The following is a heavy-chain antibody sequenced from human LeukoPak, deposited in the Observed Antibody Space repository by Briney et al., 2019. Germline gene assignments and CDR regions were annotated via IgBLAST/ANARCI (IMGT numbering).Heavy chain of an antibody. CDR2: IYYSGSA. Sequence: GSLRLSCAASGFTFSSYWMSWIRQPPGKGLEWIGYIYYSGSANYNPSLKSRVTISVDTSKNQFSLKLSSVTAADTAVYYCALGYDSSGYYDYWGQGTLVTVSS. CDR3: ALGYDSSGYYDY. J-gene: IGHJ4*02. V-gene: IGHV4-59*01. CDR1: GFTFSSYW. D-gene: IGHD3-22*01.